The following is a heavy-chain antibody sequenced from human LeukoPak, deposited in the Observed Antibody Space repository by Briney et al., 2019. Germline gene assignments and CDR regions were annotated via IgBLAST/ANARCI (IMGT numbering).Heavy chain of an antibody. CDR3: AKAGVP. CDR1: GFTFSSYG. Sequence: GGSLRLSCAASGFTFSSYGMHWVRQAPGKGLEWVAVISHVGSNKYYADSVKGRFTISRDNSKNTLYLQMNSLRAEDTAVYYCAKAGVPWGQGTLVTVSS. J-gene: IGHJ5*02. V-gene: IGHV3-30*18. D-gene: IGHD1-14*01. CDR2: ISHVGSNK.